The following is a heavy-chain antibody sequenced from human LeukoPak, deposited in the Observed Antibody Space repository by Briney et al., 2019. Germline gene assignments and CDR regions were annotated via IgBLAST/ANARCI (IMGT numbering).Heavy chain of an antibody. J-gene: IGHJ4*02. D-gene: IGHD1-26*01. Sequence: SVKLSCKASGGTFSSYAISWVRQAPGQGLEWMGGIIPIFGTANYAQKFQGRVTITTDESTSTAYMELSSLRSEDTAVYYCARSYLPSYSGSYYFEGWGQGTLVTVSS. V-gene: IGHV1-69*05. CDR3: ARSYLPSYSGSYYFEG. CDR2: IIPIFGTA. CDR1: GGTFSSYA.